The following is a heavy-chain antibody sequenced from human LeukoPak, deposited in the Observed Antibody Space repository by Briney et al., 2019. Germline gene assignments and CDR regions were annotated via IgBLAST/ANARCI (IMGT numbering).Heavy chain of an antibody. CDR2: INHSGST. D-gene: IGHD6-13*01. CDR3: AREGGSSWYRAGFDY. J-gene: IGHJ4*02. Sequence: PSETLSLTCAVYGGSFSGYYWSWIRQPPGKGLEWIGEINHSGSTNYNPSLKSQVTISVDTSKNQFSLKLSSVTAADTAVYYCAREGGSSWYRAGFDYWGQGTLVTVSS. V-gene: IGHV4-34*01. CDR1: GGSFSGYY.